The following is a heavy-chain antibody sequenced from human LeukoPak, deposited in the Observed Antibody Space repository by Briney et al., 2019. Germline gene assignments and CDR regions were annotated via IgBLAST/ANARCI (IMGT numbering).Heavy chain of an antibody. V-gene: IGHV1-69*04. CDR3: ARGLDRYCSSTSCSNP. CDR2: IIPILGIA. Sequence: GASVKVSCKASGGTFSSYAISWVRQAPGQGLEWMGRIIPILGIANYAQKFQGRVTITADKSTSTAYMELSSLRSEDTAVYYCARGLDRYCSSTSCSNPWGQGTLVTVSS. CDR1: GGTFSSYA. D-gene: IGHD2-2*01. J-gene: IGHJ5*02.